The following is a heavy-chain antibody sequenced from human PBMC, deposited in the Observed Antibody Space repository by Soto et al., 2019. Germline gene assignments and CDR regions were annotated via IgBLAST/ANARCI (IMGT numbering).Heavy chain of an antibody. Sequence: SETLSLTCTVSGGSISGHYWSWIRQPPGKGLEWIGYIHYSGNTNYNPSLKSRLTISVDTSKNQFSLNLDSVTAADTAIYYCARTADRGYFDHWGQGTLVTVSS. CDR1: GGSISGHY. J-gene: IGHJ4*02. CDR3: ARTADRGYFDH. CDR2: IHYSGNT. V-gene: IGHV4-59*11. D-gene: IGHD5-18*01.